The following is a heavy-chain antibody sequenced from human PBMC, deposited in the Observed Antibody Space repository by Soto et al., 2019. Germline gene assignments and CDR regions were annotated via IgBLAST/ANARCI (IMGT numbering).Heavy chain of an antibody. V-gene: IGHV1-8*01. Sequence: ASVKVSCKASGYTFTSYDINWVRQATGRGLEWMGWMNPNSGNTGYAQKFQGRVTMTRNTSISTAYMELSSLRSEDTAVYYCARAPAAYYYDSSGYYDFDYWGQGTLVT. CDR3: ARAPAAYYYDSSGYYDFDY. CDR1: GYTFTSYD. CDR2: MNPNSGNT. D-gene: IGHD3-22*01. J-gene: IGHJ4*02.